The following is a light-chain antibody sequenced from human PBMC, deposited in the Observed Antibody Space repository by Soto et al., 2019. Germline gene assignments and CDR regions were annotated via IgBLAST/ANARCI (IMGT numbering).Light chain of an antibody. CDR1: QSINNY. CDR2: DAS. Sequence: EIVLTQSPVTLSLSPGERATLSCRASQSINNYLAWYQQKPGQPPRLLIYDASNGATAIPVRFSGSGSGTDFTLTTSSLEPEDSAVYYCQYRGIWPPGATFGGGTKVEIK. CDR3: QYRGIWPPGAT. V-gene: IGKV3-11*01. J-gene: IGKJ4*01.